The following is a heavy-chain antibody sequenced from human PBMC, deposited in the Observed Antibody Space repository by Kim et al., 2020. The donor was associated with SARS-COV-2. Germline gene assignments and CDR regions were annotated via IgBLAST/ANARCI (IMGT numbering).Heavy chain of an antibody. Sequence: GGSLRLSCAASGFTFSSYSMNWVRQAPGKGLEWVSSISSSSSYIYYADSVKGRFTISRDNAKNSLYLQMNSLRAEDTAVYYCARPYSSSWPVPRTNYYGMDVWGQGTTVTVSS. CDR2: ISSSSSYI. J-gene: IGHJ6*02. CDR1: GFTFSSYS. CDR3: ARPYSSSWPVPRTNYYGMDV. V-gene: IGHV3-21*01. D-gene: IGHD6-6*01.